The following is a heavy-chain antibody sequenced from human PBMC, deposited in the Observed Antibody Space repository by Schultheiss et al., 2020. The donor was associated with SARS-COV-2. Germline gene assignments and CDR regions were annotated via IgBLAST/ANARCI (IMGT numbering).Heavy chain of an antibody. V-gene: IGHV3-33*03. Sequence: GESLKISCAASGFTFSSYGMHWVRQAPGKGLEWVAVIWYDGSNKYYADSVKGRFTISRDNAKNSLYLQMNSLRAGDTAVYYCASTPQDTAMVTPAFDIWGQGTMVTVSS. J-gene: IGHJ3*02. D-gene: IGHD5-18*01. CDR1: GFTFSSYG. CDR3: ASTPQDTAMVTPAFDI. CDR2: IWYDGSNK.